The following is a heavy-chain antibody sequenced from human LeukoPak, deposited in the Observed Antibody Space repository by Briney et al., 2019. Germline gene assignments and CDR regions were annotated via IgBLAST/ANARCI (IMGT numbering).Heavy chain of an antibody. CDR2: VSSSSSYV. D-gene: IGHD5-12*01. CDR3: AREGMVATFDY. CDR1: GFTFSSYS. V-gene: IGHV3-21*01. Sequence: PGGSLRLSCAASGFTFSSYSMNWVRQAPGKGLEWVSSVSSSSSYVYYAESGKGRFTISRDKAKNSLYLQMNSLRAEDTAIYYCAREGMVATFDYWGQGTLVTVSS. J-gene: IGHJ4*02.